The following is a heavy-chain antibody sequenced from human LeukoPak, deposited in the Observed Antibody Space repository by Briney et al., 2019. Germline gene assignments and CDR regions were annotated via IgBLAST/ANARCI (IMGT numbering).Heavy chain of an antibody. J-gene: IGHJ6*03. CDR2: IIPIFGTA. CDR3: AREMLWFGDLLTYFLDV. Sequence: SVKVSCKASGGTFSSYAISWVRQAPGQGLEWMGGIIPIFGTANYAQKFQGRVTLTTDTSTSTAYMELSGLRADDTAVYYCAREMLWFGDLLTYFLDVWGKGTTVIVSS. CDR1: GGTFSSYA. D-gene: IGHD3-10*01. V-gene: IGHV1-69*05.